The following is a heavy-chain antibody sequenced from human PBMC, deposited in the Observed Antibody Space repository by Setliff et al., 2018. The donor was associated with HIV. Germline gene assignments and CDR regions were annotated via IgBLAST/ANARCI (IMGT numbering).Heavy chain of an antibody. D-gene: IGHD3-3*01. CDR2: IFHTGST. CDR1: GASISSGNW. V-gene: IGHV4-4*02. Sequence: SETLSLTCAVSGASISSGNWWSWVRQSPGKGLDWIGEIFHTGSTNYNPSLKSRVTISLDTSKNQFSLKLSSVTAADTAVYYCARRGDFWSGYFVRYYYYYMDVWGKGTTVTVSS. J-gene: IGHJ6*03. CDR3: ARRGDFWSGYFVRYYYYYMDV.